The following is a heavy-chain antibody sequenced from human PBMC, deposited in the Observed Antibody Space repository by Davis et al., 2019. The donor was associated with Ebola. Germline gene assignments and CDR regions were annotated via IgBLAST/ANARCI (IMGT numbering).Heavy chain of an antibody. V-gene: IGHV4-34*01. CDR2: INHSGST. D-gene: IGHD3-10*01. CDR3: ARVGAWFGELGNWFDP. CDR1: GGSFSGYY. J-gene: IGHJ5*02. Sequence: SETLSLTCAVYGGSFSGYYWSWIRQPPGKGLEWIGEINHSGSTNYNPSLKSRVTISVDTSKNQFSLKLSSVTAADTAVYYCARVGAWFGELGNWFDPWGQGTLVTVSS.